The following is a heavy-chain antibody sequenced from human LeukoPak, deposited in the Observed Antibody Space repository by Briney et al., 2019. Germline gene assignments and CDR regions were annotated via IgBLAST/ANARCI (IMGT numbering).Heavy chain of an antibody. V-gene: IGHV4-38-2*02. D-gene: IGHD3-10*01. CDR1: GYSISSGYF. Sequence: PSETLSLTCTVSGYSISSGYFWGWIRQPPGKGLEWIGSIYHSGSTSYNPSLKSRLTISVDTSRNQFSLNLSSVTAADTAVYYCARVLGFGESFDYWGQGTLVTVSS. CDR3: ARVLGFGESFDY. CDR2: IYHSGST. J-gene: IGHJ4*02.